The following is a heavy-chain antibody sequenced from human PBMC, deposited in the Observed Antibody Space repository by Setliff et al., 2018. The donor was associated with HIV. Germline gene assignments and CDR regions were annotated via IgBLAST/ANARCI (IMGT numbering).Heavy chain of an antibody. J-gene: IGHJ4*02. CDR2: IYYSEST. V-gene: IGHV4-39*06. D-gene: IGHD1-26*01. CDR3: ARVGSVGYFRFFDY. Sequence: SETLSLTCTVSGDSTTTSDYYWGWVRQSPGKGLEWIGSIYYSESTNYHPALKSRATISLDTSKNQVHLTLTSVTAADTAVYHCARVGSVGYFRFFDYWGQGTLVTVSS. CDR1: GDSTTTSDYY.